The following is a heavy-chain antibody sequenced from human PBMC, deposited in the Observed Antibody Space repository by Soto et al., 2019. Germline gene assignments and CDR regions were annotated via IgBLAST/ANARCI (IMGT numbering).Heavy chain of an antibody. V-gene: IGHV3-33*01. J-gene: IGHJ5*02. CDR3: ARDIDTSSHVDWFDA. CDR1: GGTFNNYG. Sequence: PVGALTLTCVDSGGTFNNYGIHWVRQAPGKGLEWVSVVWAGERKENYADSVRGRFTMSRDLSKNTLYLQMHSLRAEDTAVYYCARDIDTSSHVDWFDAWGQGTLVPVSS. CDR2: VWAGERKE. D-gene: IGHD2-2*01.